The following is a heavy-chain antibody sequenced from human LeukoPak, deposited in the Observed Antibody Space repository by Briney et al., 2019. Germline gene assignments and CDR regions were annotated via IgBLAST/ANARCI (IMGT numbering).Heavy chain of an antibody. Sequence: PGGSLRLPCAASGFTFSSYWMHWVRQAPGKGLVWVSRINSDGSTTNYADSVKGRFTISRDNAKNTLYLQVNSLRAEDTAVYYCARDHSTGVTPRNWFDPWGQGTLVTVSS. D-gene: IGHD4-23*01. CDR3: ARDHSTGVTPRNWFDP. V-gene: IGHV3-74*01. CDR2: INSDGSTT. CDR1: GFTFSSYW. J-gene: IGHJ5*02.